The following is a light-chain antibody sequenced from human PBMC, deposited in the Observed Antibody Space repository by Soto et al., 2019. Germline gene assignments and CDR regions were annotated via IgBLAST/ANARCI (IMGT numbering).Light chain of an antibody. CDR3: AAWDGSLNGRV. Sequence: QAVVTQPPSASGTPGQRVTISCSGSGSNIGNSAVHWYQQLPGTAPKLVIYNNNQRPSEVPDRFSGSKSGTSASLAISGLQSEDEADYYCAAWDGSLNGRVFGGGTKLTVL. CDR1: GSNIGNSA. V-gene: IGLV1-44*01. CDR2: NNN. J-gene: IGLJ3*02.